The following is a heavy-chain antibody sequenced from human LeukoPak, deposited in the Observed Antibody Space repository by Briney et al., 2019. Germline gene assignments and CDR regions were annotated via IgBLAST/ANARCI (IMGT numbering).Heavy chain of an antibody. D-gene: IGHD4/OR15-4a*01. CDR3: ARDNVAMVAAFDY. J-gene: IGHJ4*02. CDR2: ISYDGSNK. CDR1: GFTFSSYA. V-gene: IGHV3-30-3*01. Sequence: GGSPRLSCAASGFTFSSYAMHWVRQAPGKGLEWVAVISYDGSNKYYADSVKGRFTISRDNSKNTLYLQMNSLRAEDTAVYYCARDNVAMVAAFDYWGQGTLVTVSS.